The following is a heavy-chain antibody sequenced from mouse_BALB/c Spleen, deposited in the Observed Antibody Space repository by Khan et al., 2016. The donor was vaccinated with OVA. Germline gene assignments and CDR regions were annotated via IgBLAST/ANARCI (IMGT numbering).Heavy chain of an antibody. CDR1: GYSITSDYA. CDR3: ARSVTITTVVATDFDY. J-gene: IGHJ2*01. V-gene: IGHV3-2*02. D-gene: IGHD1-1*01. CDR2: ISYSGRT. Sequence: VQLKQSGPGLVKPSQSLSLTCTVTGYSITSDYAWNWIRQFPGNKLEWMGYISYSGRTSYNPSLKSRIYITRDTSKNPFFLQLNSVTTEDTATYYWARSVTITTVVATDFDYWGQGTTLTVSS.